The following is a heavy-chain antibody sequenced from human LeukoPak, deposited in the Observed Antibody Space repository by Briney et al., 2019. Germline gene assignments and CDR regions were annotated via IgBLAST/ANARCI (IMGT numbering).Heavy chain of an antibody. Sequence: GGSLRLSCAASGFTFGSYAMSWVRQAPGKGLEWVSAISGSGGSTYYADSVKGRFTISRDNSKNTLYLQMNSLRAEDTAVYYCAKDQAVAAPGDYYYYGMDVWGKGTTVTVSS. CDR1: GFTFGSYA. V-gene: IGHV3-23*01. D-gene: IGHD6-19*01. J-gene: IGHJ6*04. CDR3: AKDQAVAAPGDYYYYGMDV. CDR2: ISGSGGST.